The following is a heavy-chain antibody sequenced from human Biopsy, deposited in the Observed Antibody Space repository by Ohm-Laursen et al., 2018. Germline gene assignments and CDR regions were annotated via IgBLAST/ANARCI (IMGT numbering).Heavy chain of an antibody. CDR3: ARALDYYDPYHYYAMDV. J-gene: IGHJ6*02. CDR2: INHRGSA. CDR1: GGSIISYY. D-gene: IGHD3-16*01. Sequence: SQTLSLTCSVSGGSIISYYWTWIRQPPGKGLEWIGEINHRGSASYNPSLKSRITVLVDTSKNQFSLKLRSVSAADTAVYFCARALDYYDPYHYYAMDVWGQGTSVTVSS. V-gene: IGHV4-34*01.